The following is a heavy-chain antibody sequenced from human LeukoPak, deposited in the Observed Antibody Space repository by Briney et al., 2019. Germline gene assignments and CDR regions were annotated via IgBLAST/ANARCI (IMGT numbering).Heavy chain of an antibody. CDR1: GFTFNSYA. CDR2: ISYDGSDK. V-gene: IGHV3-30*18. Sequence: PGGSLRLSCAASGFTFNSYAMLWARQAPGKGLEWVASISYDGSDKYHADSVKGRFTISRDNSRNTLYLQMNSLRAEDTAVYYCAKDLATKPHAFDIWGQGTMVTVSS. CDR3: AKDLATKPHAFDI. J-gene: IGHJ3*02. D-gene: IGHD5-24*01.